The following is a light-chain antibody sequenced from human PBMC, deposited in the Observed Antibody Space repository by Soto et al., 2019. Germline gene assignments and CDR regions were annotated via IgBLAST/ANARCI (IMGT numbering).Light chain of an antibody. Sequence: DIQMTQSPSTLSGSVGDRVTITCRASQSTSSWLAWYQQKPGKAPKVLIYDVSSLESGVPSRFSGSGSGTEFTLTISSLQPEDFATYYCQQLNSYPVTFGQGTRLEIK. CDR3: QQLNSYPVT. CDR1: QSTSSW. CDR2: DVS. J-gene: IGKJ5*01. V-gene: IGKV1-5*01.